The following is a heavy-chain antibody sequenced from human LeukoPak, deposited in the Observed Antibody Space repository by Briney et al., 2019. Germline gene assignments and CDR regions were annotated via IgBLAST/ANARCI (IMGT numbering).Heavy chain of an antibody. V-gene: IGHV4-59*01. J-gene: IGHJ6*02. CDR1: GGSISSYY. CDR3: ARAIAAAGWSYYYGMDV. Sequence: SETLSLTCTVSGGSISSYYWSWIRQPPGKGLEWIGYIYYSGSTNYNPSLKSRVTISVDTSKNQCSLKLSSVTAADTAVYYCARAIAAAGWSYYYGMDVWGQGTTVTVSS. CDR2: IYYSGST. D-gene: IGHD6-13*01.